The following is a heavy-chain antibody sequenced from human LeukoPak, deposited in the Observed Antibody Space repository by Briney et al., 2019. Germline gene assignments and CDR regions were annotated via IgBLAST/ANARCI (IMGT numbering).Heavy chain of an antibody. V-gene: IGHV1-2*02. CDR1: GYTFTGYY. D-gene: IGHD1-26*01. CDR3: ARDPGASEDNWFDP. CDR2: INPNSGGT. J-gene: IGHJ5*02. Sequence: ASVKVSCKASGYTFTGYYMHWVRQAPGQGLEWMGWINPNSGGTNYAQKFQGRVTMTRDTSISTAYMELSRLRSDDTAVYYCARDPGASEDNWFDPWGQGTLVTVSS.